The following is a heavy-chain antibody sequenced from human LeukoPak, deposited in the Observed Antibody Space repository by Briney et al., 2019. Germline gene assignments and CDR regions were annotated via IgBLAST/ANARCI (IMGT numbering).Heavy chain of an antibody. Sequence: SETLSLTCTVSGYSFSSGYYWGWLRPPPGKGLGWIGIIYRSGTTYNTPPLRRLATTSVDTSKHQSSLQLSSVTAAHTAVYYCARPRTGDSSSGSKRRYYMDVWGKGTTVTIPS. CDR3: ARPRTGDSSSGSKRRYYMDV. CDR1: GYSFSSGYY. CDR2: IYRSGTT. J-gene: IGHJ6*03. D-gene: IGHD6-13*01. V-gene: IGHV4-38-2*02.